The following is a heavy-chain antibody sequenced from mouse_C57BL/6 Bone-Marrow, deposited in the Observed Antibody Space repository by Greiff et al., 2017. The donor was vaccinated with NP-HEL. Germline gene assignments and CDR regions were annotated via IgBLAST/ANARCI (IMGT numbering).Heavy chain of an antibody. V-gene: IGHV1-81*01. Sequence: QVQLQQSGAELARPGASVKLSCKASGYTFTSYGISWVKQRTGQGLEWIGEIYPRSGNTYYNEKFKGKATLTADKSSSTAYMELRSLTSEDSAVYFCATPITTVGYWYCDVWGTGTTVTVSS. D-gene: IGHD1-1*01. J-gene: IGHJ1*03. CDR3: ATPITTVGYWYCDV. CDR2: IYPRSGNT. CDR1: GYTFTSYG.